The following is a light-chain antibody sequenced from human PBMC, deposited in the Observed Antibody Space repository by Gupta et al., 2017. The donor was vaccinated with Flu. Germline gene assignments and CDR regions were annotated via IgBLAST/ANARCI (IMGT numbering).Light chain of an antibody. CDR1: QTVSSSY. Sequence: PGTLSWSPGESATLSCRASQTVSSSYLAWYQHKPGRAPSLLIYGTSRRATGVADRFSGGGSGTDFTLTIDRLEPEDFAVYYCQQYGTSPIFGGGTKVEIK. CDR2: GTS. V-gene: IGKV3-20*01. J-gene: IGKJ4*01. CDR3: QQYGTSPI.